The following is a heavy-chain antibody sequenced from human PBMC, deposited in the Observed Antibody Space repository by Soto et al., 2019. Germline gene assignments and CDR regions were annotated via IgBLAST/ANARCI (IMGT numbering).Heavy chain of an antibody. CDR1: GYDFDNYW. D-gene: IGHD2-8*02. J-gene: IGHJ3*02. CDR3: AAAYGTGPNAFGI. CDR2: IFPGDSDT. V-gene: IGHV5-51*01. Sequence: GESLKISCKGSGYDFDNYWIGWVRQMPGKGLEWMGMIFPGDSDTKESPSLQGLITMSVDKSDSSAFLQWTSLKASDSAMYYCAAAYGTGPNAFGIWGQGTMVTVSS.